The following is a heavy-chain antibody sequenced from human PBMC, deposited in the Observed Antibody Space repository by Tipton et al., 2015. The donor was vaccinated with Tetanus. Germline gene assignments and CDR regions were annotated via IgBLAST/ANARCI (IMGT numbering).Heavy chain of an antibody. CDR1: GFTFDDYA. J-gene: IGHJ3*02. Sequence: SLRLSCAASGFTFDDYAMHWVRQAPGKGLEWVLGISWNSGSIGYADSVKGRFTISRDNAKNSLYLQMNSLRAEDTALHYCAKDMEWELLLDAFDIWGQGTMVTVSS. CDR3: AKDMEWELLLDAFDI. CDR2: ISWNSGSI. D-gene: IGHD1-26*01. V-gene: IGHV3-9*01.